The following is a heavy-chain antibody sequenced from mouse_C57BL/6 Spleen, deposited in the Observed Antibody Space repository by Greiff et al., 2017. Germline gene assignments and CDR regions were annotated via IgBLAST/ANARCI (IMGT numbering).Heavy chain of an antibody. Sequence: VKLMESGAELMKPGASVKLSCKATGYTFTGYWIEWVKQRPGHGLEWIGEILPGSGSTNDNEKFKGKATFTADTSSNTAYMQISSLTTEDSAIYYCARGTGAMDYWGQGTSVTVSS. J-gene: IGHJ4*01. CDR1: GYTFTGYW. V-gene: IGHV1-9*01. CDR3: ARGTGAMDY. CDR2: ILPGSGST. D-gene: IGHD4-1*01.